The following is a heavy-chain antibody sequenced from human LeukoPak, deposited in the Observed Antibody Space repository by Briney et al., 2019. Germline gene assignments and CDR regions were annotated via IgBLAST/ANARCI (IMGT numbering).Heavy chain of an antibody. D-gene: IGHD3-16*01. Sequence: PGGSLRLSCAASGFTFSGYWMTWVRQAPGKGLEYVANIKQDGSEKNYVDSVKGRFTISRDNAKNSLYLQMNSLRVEDTAVYYCAREARGGDARGQGTLVTVSS. V-gene: IGHV3-7*01. CDR1: GFTFSGYW. CDR3: AREARGGDA. CDR2: IKQDGSEK. J-gene: IGHJ4*02.